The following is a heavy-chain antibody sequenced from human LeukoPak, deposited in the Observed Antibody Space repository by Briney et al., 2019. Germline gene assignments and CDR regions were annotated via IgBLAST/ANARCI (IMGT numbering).Heavy chain of an antibody. J-gene: IGHJ4*02. V-gene: IGHV3-30*02. D-gene: IGHD7-27*01. CDR2: IGNDGRDQ. CDR1: VLTFSGHA. CDR3: ARDLMWGFDY. Sequence: PRGSLRLSCAASVLTFSGHAMHWVRQTPGVGLEWVAIIGNDGRDQHYSESVKGRFTISRDNSENTLFLQLNSLRPEDTALYLCARDLMWGFDYWGQGTLVTVSS.